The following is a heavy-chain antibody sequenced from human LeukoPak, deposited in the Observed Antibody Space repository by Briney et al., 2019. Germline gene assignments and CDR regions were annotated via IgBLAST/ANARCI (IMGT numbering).Heavy chain of an antibody. V-gene: IGHV4-59*01. Sequence: PSETLSLTCTVSGGSISNYYWSWIRQPPGKGLEWIGYIYYTGNTNYNPSLKSRVTISVDTSKNQFSLKLSSVTAADTAVYYCAARRITMVRGVPSPFEYWGQGTLVTVSS. J-gene: IGHJ4*02. CDR3: AARRITMVRGVPSPFEY. CDR1: GGSISNYY. D-gene: IGHD3-10*01. CDR2: IYYTGNT.